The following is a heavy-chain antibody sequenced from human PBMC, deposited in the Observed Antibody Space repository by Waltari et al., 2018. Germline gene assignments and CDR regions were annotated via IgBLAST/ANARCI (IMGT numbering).Heavy chain of an antibody. V-gene: IGHV4-39*07. CDR1: GGSIRSSSYY. CDR2: IYYSGST. J-gene: IGHJ4*02. Sequence: QLQLQESGPGLVKPSETLSLTCTVSGGSIRSSSYYWGWIRQHPGKGLEWIGSIYYSGSTYYNPSLKSRVTISVDTSKNQFSLKLSSVTAADTAVYYCARHGAVAGKSYFDYWGQGTLVTVSS. CDR3: ARHGAVAGKSYFDY. D-gene: IGHD6-19*01.